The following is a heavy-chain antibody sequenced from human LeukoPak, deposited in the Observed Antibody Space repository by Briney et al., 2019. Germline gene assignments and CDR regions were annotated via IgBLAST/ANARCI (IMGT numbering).Heavy chain of an antibody. J-gene: IGHJ4*02. CDR2: ISLTGLT. CDR1: GGSISSSSHY. V-gene: IGHV4-39*07. Sequence: SETLSLTCTVSGGSISSSSHYWSWIRQPPGQGLEWIGEISLTGLTHYNPSLESRVTVSLDKSKNQLSLNLTSVTAADTAVYYCSRENGASSPFGYWGQGTLVTVLS. CDR3: SRENGASSPFGY. D-gene: IGHD2-8*01.